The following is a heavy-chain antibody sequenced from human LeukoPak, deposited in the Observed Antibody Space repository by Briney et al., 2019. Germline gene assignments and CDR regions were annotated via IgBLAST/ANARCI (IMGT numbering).Heavy chain of an antibody. V-gene: IGHV4-30-2*01. CDR2: IYHSGST. D-gene: IGHD7-27*01. Sequence: SQTLSLTCTVSGGSISSGGYYWSWIRQPPGKGLEWIGYIYHSGSTYYNPSLKSRVTISVDRSKNQFSLKLSSVTAADTAVYYCAREGAPLGIRYFDLWGRGTLVTVSS. J-gene: IGHJ2*01. CDR1: GGSISSGGYY. CDR3: AREGAPLGIRYFDL.